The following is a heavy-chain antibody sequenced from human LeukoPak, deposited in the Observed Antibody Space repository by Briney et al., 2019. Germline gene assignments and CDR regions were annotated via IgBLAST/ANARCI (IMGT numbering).Heavy chain of an antibody. CDR1: GFTFSSYG. CDR2: ISYDGSNK. J-gene: IGHJ4*02. D-gene: IGHD3-3*01. Sequence: AGGSLRLSCAASGFTFSSYGMHWVRQAPGKGLEWVAVISYDGSNKYYADSVKSRFTISRDNSKNTLYLQMNSLRAEDTAVYYCAKSYDLFDYWGQGTLVTVSS. V-gene: IGHV3-30*18. CDR3: AKSYDLFDY.